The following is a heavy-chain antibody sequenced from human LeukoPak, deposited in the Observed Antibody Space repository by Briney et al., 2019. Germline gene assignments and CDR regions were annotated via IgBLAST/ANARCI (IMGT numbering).Heavy chain of an antibody. Sequence: SGVSLRLSCAASGFPFSSYEMHWLRQAPGKGLEWVAHISGSSGNILYSDAVRGRFSVSRDNANNVLYLQMSSLRVEDTAVYYCAREKIPALVFDPWGQGTLVGVSP. CDR2: ISGSSGNI. V-gene: IGHV3-48*03. CDR3: AREKIPALVFDP. D-gene: IGHD6-13*01. J-gene: IGHJ5*02. CDR1: GFPFSSYE.